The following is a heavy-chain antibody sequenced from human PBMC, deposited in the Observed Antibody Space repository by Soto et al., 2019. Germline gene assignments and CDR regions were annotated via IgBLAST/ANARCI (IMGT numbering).Heavy chain of an antibody. J-gene: IGHJ6*03. CDR3: TTGLRPYCSSTSCYTNYYYYYMDV. CDR1: GFTFSNAW. Sequence: GGSLRLSCAASGFTFSNAWMSWVRQAPGKGLEWVGRIKSKTDGGTTDYAAPVKGRFTISRDDSKNTLYLQMNSLKTEDTAVYYCTTGLRPYCSSTSCYTNYYYYYMDVWGKGTTVTVSS. D-gene: IGHD2-2*02. CDR2: IKSKTDGGTT. V-gene: IGHV3-15*01.